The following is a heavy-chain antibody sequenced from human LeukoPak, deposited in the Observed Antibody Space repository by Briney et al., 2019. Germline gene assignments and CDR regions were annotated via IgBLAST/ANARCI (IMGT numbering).Heavy chain of an antibody. D-gene: IGHD5-24*01. V-gene: IGHV3-23*01. CDR2: VSGSGDTT. CDR1: GFTFSTYA. CDR3: EKDQRESGYNFDY. J-gene: IGHJ4*02. Sequence: PGGSLRLSCAASGFTFSTYAMTWVRQAPGKGLEWVSAVSGSGDTTYYADSVKGRFTISRDNSKNTLYLQVNSLRAEDTAVYYCEKDQRESGYNFDYWGQGTLVTVSS.